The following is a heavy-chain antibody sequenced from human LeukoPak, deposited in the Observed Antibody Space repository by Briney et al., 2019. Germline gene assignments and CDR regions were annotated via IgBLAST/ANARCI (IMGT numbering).Heavy chain of an antibody. CDR3: ARDYYDSSGHANYYYGMDV. J-gene: IGHJ6*02. D-gene: IGHD3-22*01. CDR1: GFTFSSYG. CDR2: IWYDGSNK. Sequence: SLRLSCAASGFTFSSYGMHWVRQVPGKGLEWVAVIWYDGSNKYYADSVKGRLTISRDNSKNTLYLQMNSLRAEDTAVYYCARDYYDSSGHANYYYGMDVWGQGTTVTVSS. V-gene: IGHV3-33*01.